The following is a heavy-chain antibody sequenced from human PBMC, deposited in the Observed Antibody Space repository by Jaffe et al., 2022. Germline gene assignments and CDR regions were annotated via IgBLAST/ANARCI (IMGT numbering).Heavy chain of an antibody. CDR3: ARGPAAGYYYGSGSYLFDY. J-gene: IGHJ4*02. D-gene: IGHD3-10*01. V-gene: IGHV7-4-1*02. Sequence: QVQLVQSGSELKKPGASVKVSCKASGYTFTSYAMNWVRQAPGQGLEWMGWINTNTGNPTYAQGFTGRFVFSLDTSVSTAYLQISSLKAEDTAVYYCARGPAAGYYYGSGSYLFDYWGQGTLVTVSS. CDR2: INTNTGNP. CDR1: GYTFTSYA.